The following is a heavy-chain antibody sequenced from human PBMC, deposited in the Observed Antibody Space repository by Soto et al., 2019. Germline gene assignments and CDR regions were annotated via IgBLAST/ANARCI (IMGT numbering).Heavy chain of an antibody. J-gene: IGHJ4*02. D-gene: IGHD4-17*01. CDR1: GFTFSSYW. CDR2: INSDGSST. CDR3: ARNPNFLIDYGDYDY. Sequence: GGSLRLSCAASGFTFSSYWMHWVRQAPGKGLVWVSRINSDGSSTSYADSVKGRFTISRDNAKNTLYLQMNSLRAEDTAVYYCARNPNFLIDYGDYDYWGQGTLVTVSS. V-gene: IGHV3-74*01.